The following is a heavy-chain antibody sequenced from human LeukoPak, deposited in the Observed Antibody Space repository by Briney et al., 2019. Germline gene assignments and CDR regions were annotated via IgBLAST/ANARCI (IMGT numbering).Heavy chain of an antibody. D-gene: IGHD6-13*01. V-gene: IGHV1-69*06. Sequence: SVKVSCKASGGTFSSYAISWVRQAPGQGLEWMGGIIPIFGTANYARKFQGRVTITADKSTSTAYMELSSLRSEDTAVYYCARGVFSSSWYNWFDPWGQGTLVTVSS. CDR1: GGTFSSYA. CDR2: IIPIFGTA. J-gene: IGHJ5*02. CDR3: ARGVFSSSWYNWFDP.